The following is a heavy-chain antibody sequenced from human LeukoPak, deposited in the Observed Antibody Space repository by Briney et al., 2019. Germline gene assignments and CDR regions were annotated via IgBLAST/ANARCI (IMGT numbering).Heavy chain of an antibody. CDR3: ASWSRDGYNRLDY. CDR2: IKQDGSEK. J-gene: IGHJ4*02. Sequence: PGGSLRLSCAASGFTFSSYWMSWVRQAPGKGLEWVANIKQDGSEKYYVDSVKGRFTISRYNAKNSLYLQMNSLRAEDTAVYYCASWSRDGYNRLDYWGQGTLVTVSS. V-gene: IGHV3-7*01. D-gene: IGHD5-24*01. CDR1: GFTFSSYW.